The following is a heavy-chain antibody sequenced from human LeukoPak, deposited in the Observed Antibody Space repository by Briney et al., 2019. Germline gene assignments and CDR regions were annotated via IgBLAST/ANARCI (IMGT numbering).Heavy chain of an antibody. V-gene: IGHV4-39*07. CDR2: IYYSGST. CDR1: GGSISSSSYY. D-gene: IGHD3-10*01. Sequence: SETLSLTCTVSGGSISSSSYYWGWIRQPPGKGLEWIGSIYYSGSTYYNPSLKSRVTISVDTSKNQFSLKLSSVTAADTAVYYRARSYYYGDAFDIWGQGTMVTVSS. CDR3: ARSYYYGDAFDI. J-gene: IGHJ3*02.